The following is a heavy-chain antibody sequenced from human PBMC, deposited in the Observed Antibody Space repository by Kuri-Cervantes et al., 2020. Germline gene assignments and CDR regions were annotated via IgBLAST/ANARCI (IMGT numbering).Heavy chain of an antibody. CDR1: GFTFSSYS. Sequence: GESLKISCAASGFTFSSYSMNWVRQAPGKGLEWVSYISSSSSTIYYADSVKGRFTISRDNAKNSLYLQMNSLRDEDTSVYYCARDSYYDSSGFDAFDIWVQGTMVTVSS. CDR3: ARDSYYDSSGFDAFDI. CDR2: ISSSSSTI. J-gene: IGHJ3*02. V-gene: IGHV3-48*02. D-gene: IGHD3-22*01.